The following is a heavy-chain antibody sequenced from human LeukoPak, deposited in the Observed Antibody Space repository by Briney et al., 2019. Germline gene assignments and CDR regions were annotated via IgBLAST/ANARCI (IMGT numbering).Heavy chain of an antibody. CDR2: INWNGGNT. Sequence: GGSLRLSCAASGFTFDDYAMSWVRQAPGKGLEWVSGINWNGGNTGSADSVKGRFTISRDNAKNTLYLQMNSLRAEDTAVYYCARGKGGSGRFWLDSYYYYMDVWGKGTTVTVSS. CDR3: ARGKGGSGRFWLDSYYYYMDV. J-gene: IGHJ6*03. V-gene: IGHV3-20*04. D-gene: IGHD1-26*01. CDR1: GFTFDDYA.